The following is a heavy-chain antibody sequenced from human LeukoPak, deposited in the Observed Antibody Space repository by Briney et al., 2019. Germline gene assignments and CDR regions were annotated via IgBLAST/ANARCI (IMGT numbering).Heavy chain of an antibody. CDR3: AKDQWLQNKGSPGFDY. CDR2: ISGSSGST. CDR1: GFTFSSYA. J-gene: IGHJ4*02. V-gene: IGHV3-23*01. Sequence: GGSLRLSCAASGFTFSSYAMSWVRQAPGKGLEWVSAISGSSGSTYYADSVKGRFTISRDNSKNTLYLQMNSLRAEDTAVYYCAKDQWLQNKGSPGFDYWGQGTLVTVSS. D-gene: IGHD5-24*01.